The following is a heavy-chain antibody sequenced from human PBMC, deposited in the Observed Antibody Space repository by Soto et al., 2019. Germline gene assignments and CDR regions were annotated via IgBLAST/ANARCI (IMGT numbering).Heavy chain of an antibody. CDR3: AGPTAYFEF. J-gene: IGHJ4*02. CDR2: IFYSGTT. V-gene: IGHV4-31*03. CDR1: GDSVYSRPHS. Sequence: QVQLQESGPGLLKPTQTLSLTCTVSGDSVYSRPHSWTWIRQLPDKGLEYIGYIFYSGTTYYNPSLKDRVTIPLDTSKNQFYLSLASVTAADTAVYFCAGPTAYFEFWGQGTLVNVSS.